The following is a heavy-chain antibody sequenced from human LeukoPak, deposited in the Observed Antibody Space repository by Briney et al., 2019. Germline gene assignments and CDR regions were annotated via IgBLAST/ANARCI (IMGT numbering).Heavy chain of an antibody. V-gene: IGHV3-64*01. J-gene: IGHJ4*02. CDR1: GFTFSSYA. CDR2: ISSNGGST. Sequence: GRSLRLSCAASGFTFSSYAMHWVRQAPGKGLEYVSAISSNGGSTYYANSVKGRFTISRDNSKNTLYLQMGSLRAEDMAVYYCARDYGGNSWVIDYWGQGTLVTVSS. CDR3: ARDYGGNSWVIDY. D-gene: IGHD4-23*01.